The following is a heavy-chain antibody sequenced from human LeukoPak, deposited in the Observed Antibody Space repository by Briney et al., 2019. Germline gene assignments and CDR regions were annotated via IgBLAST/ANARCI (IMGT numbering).Heavy chain of an antibody. D-gene: IGHD2-15*01. J-gene: IGHJ6*03. V-gene: IGHV1-69*13. CDR3: ARGVVVVAATNYYYYMDV. CDR2: IIPIFGTA. Sequence: SVKVSCKASGYTFTSYYMHWVRQAPGQGLEWMGGIIPIFGTANYAQKFQGRVTITADESTSTAYMELSSLRSEDTAVYYCARGVVVVAATNYYYYMDVWGKGTTVTISS. CDR1: GYTFTSYY.